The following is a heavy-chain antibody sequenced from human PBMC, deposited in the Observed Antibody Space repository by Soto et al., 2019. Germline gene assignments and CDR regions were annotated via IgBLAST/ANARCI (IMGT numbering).Heavy chain of an antibody. CDR1: GGTFSSYA. V-gene: IGHV1-69*01. J-gene: IGHJ6*01. D-gene: IGHD2-2*01. Sequence: QVQLVQSGAEVKKPGSSVKVSCKASGGTFSSYAISWVRQAPGQGLEWMGGIIPISGTANYAQKFQGRVTITADESTSTAYLELSMLRCEATAVYYGARSQGSSTSLKISYDYDYGMGVWGQGTTVSGPS. CDR3: ARSQGSSTSLKISYDYDYGMGV. CDR2: IIPISGTA.